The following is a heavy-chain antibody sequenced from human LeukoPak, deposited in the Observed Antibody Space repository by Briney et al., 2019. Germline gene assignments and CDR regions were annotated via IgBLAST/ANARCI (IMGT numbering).Heavy chain of an antibody. CDR2: IIPIFGTA. D-gene: IGHD5-24*01. CDR1: GYTFTSYD. V-gene: IGHV1-69*05. J-gene: IGHJ4*02. CDR3: ASSIEMATITFDY. Sequence: GASVKVSCKASGYTFTSYDINWVRQATGQGLEWMGGIIPIFGTANYAQKFQGRVTITTDESTSTAYMELSSLRSEDTAVYYCASSIEMATITFDYWGQGTLVTVSS.